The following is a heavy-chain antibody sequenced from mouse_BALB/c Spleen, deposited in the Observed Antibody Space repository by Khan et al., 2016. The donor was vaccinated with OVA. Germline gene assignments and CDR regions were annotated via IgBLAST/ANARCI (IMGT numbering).Heavy chain of an antibody. Sequence: QMQLEESGAELAKPGASVKMSCKASGYTFINYWILWVKQRPGQGLEWIGYINPSTGYTEYNQNFKDKATLTADKSSSTAYMQLSSLTSEDSAVYDCARRGLRWDFDYWGQGTTRTVSS. V-gene: IGHV1-7*01. CDR3: ARRGLRWDFDY. CDR2: INPSTGYT. CDR1: GYTFINYW. D-gene: IGHD1-1*01. J-gene: IGHJ2*01.